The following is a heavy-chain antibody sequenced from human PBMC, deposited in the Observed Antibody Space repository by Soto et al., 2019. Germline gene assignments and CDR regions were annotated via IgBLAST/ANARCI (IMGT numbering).Heavy chain of an antibody. CDR3: ARAKHTYYYDSSGPRAFDI. CDR2: IYHSGST. V-gene: IGHV4-30-2*01. Sequence: LSETLSLTCAVSGGSISSGGYSWSWIRQPPGKGLEWIGYIYHSGSTYYNPSLKSRVTISVDRSKNQFSLRLSSVTAADTAVYYCARAKHTYYYDSSGPRAFDIWGQGTMVTVSS. D-gene: IGHD3-22*01. J-gene: IGHJ3*02. CDR1: GGSISSGGYS.